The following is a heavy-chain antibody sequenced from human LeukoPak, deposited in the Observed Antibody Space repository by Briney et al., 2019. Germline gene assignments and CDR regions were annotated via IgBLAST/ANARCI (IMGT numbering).Heavy chain of an antibody. CDR1: GFTFSSYA. CDR3: AKGGWGSANHAFDI. J-gene: IGHJ3*02. Sequence: QAGGSLRLSCAASGFTFSSYAMSWVRQAPGKGLEWVSDISGSGSSAYYADSVRGRFTISRDNSKNTLYLQMNSLRAEDTAVYYCAKGGWGSANHAFDIWGQGTMVTVSS. CDR2: ISGSGSSA. V-gene: IGHV3-23*01. D-gene: IGHD6-19*01.